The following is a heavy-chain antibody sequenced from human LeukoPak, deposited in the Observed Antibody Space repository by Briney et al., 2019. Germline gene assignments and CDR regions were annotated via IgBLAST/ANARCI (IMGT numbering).Heavy chain of an antibody. CDR1: GGSISSYY. V-gene: IGHV4-59*08. D-gene: IGHD3-3*01. Sequence: SETLSLTCTVSGGSISSYYWGWIRQPPGKGLEWIGYIYYSGSTNYNPSLKSRVTVSVDTSKNQFSLKLSSVTAADTAVYYCARGYYDFWSGDYSTPWIGYYFDYWGQGTLVTVSS. CDR3: ARGYYDFWSGDYSTPWIGYYFDY. CDR2: IYYSGST. J-gene: IGHJ4*02.